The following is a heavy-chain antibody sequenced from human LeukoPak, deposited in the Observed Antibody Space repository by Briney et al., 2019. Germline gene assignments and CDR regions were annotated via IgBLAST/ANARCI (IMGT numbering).Heavy chain of an antibody. CDR1: SSYW. CDR2: MSYSGRT. D-gene: IGHD4-17*01. Sequence: SSYWMSWVRQPPGKGLEWIGSMSYSGRTYYNPSLKTRVTVSLDTSKNQFSLNLISVTAADTAVYYCARSPQGTATTANWLDPWGQGTLVTVSS. V-gene: IGHV4-39*07. J-gene: IGHJ5*02. CDR3: ARSPQGTATTANWLDP.